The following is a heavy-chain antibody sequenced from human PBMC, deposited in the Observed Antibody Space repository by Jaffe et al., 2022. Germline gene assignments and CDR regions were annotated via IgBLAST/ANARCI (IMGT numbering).Heavy chain of an antibody. V-gene: IGHV4-59*01. J-gene: IGHJ3*02. Sequence: QVQLQESGPGLVKPSETLSLTCTVSRGSISNFYWSWIRQAPGKGLDYIGYISATGSANYNPSLQSRITMSIDTSKNQFSLKVNSVTAADTAIYYCARHPETSYFSGGGSFPWPGTIDIWGQGTMVTVTS. CDR3: ARHPETSYFSGGGSFPWPGTIDI. CDR2: ISATGSA. CDR1: RGSISNFY. D-gene: IGHD2-15*01.